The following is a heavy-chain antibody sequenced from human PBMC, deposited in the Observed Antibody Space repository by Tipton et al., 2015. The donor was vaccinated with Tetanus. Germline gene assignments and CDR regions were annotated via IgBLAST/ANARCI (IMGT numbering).Heavy chain of an antibody. CDR2: VNQSGST. CDR1: GDSISSYY. J-gene: IGHJ4*02. CDR3: ARGRTMSGVVAPFDL. V-gene: IGHV4-34*01. D-gene: IGHD3-3*01. Sequence: TLSLTCTVSGDSISSYYWSWIRQTPGKGLEWVGEVNQSGSTKYNPSFNSRAAISVDTPKSQFSLRVRSVTAADTAVYYCARGRTMSGVVAPFDLWGQGTQVTVSS.